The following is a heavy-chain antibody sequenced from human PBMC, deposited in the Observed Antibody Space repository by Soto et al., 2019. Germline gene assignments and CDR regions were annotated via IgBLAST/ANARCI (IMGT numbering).Heavy chain of an antibody. CDR1: GGSISSGGYY. CDR2: IYYSGST. Sequence: KTSETLSLTCTVSGGSISSGGYYWSWIRQHPGKGLEWIGYIYYSGSTYYNPSLKSRVTISVDTSKNQFSLKLSSVTAADTAVYYCARVSAMDYYYGMDVWGQGTTVTVSS. CDR3: ARVSAMDYYYGMDV. D-gene: IGHD5-18*01. V-gene: IGHV4-31*03. J-gene: IGHJ6*02.